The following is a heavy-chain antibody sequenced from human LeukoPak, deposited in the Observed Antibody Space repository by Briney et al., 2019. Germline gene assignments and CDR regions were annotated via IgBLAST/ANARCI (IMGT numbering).Heavy chain of an antibody. V-gene: IGHV3-7*01. D-gene: IGHD3-3*01. CDR2: IKQDGSEK. J-gene: IGHJ3*02. CDR1: GFTFSSYW. Sequence: GGSLRLSCAASGFTFSSYWMSWVRQAPGKGLEWVANIKQDGSEKYYVDSVKGRFTISRDNAKNSLYLQMNSLRAEDTAVYYCARENHDFWSGYYGAFDIWGQGTMVTVSS. CDR3: ARENHDFWSGYYGAFDI.